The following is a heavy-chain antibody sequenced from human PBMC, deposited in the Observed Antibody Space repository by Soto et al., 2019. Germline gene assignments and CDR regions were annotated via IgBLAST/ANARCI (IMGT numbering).Heavy chain of an antibody. V-gene: IGHV3-30-3*01. D-gene: IGHD3-16*01. J-gene: IGHJ3*02. CDR1: GFVFGRYI. CDR3: ARDPSSSPAYVWGTEPGSAFDI. Sequence: QVHLVESGGGVVQPGGSLRLSCEASGFVFGRYILHWVRQAPGTGLAWVAVMSYAGDSEFYEDSVRGRFTISRDNSKSTLYLQMNSLRLEDTAVYYCARDPSSSPAYVWGTEPGSAFDIWGPGTMVTVSS. CDR2: MSYAGDSE.